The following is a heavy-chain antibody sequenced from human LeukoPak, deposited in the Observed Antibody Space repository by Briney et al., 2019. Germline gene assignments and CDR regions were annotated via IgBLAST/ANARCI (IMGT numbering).Heavy chain of an antibody. J-gene: IGHJ4*02. CDR1: GFTLSSYE. CDR3: ARVAINDYGDYFDY. V-gene: IGHV3-48*03. Sequence: PRGSLRLSCAASGFTLSSYEMNWVRQAPGKGVEWVSYISSSDSTIYYADSVKGRFTISRDNAKYSLYLQMNSLRAEATAVYYCARVAINDYGDYFDYWGQGTLVTVSS. CDR2: ISSSDSTI. D-gene: IGHD4-17*01.